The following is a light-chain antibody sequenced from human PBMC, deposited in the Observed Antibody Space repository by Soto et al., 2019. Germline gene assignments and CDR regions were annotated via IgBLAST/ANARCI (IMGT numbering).Light chain of an antibody. Sequence: QSALTQPASVSGSPGQSITIPCTGTSSDVGSYNLVSWYQQHPGKAPKLMIYEVSKRPSGDSSRFTGSKSGNTASLTLSGLQAEDAADYYCCSYAGSSTYVFGTGTKVTVL. V-gene: IGLV2-23*02. J-gene: IGLJ1*01. CDR2: EVS. CDR1: SSDVGSYNL. CDR3: CSYAGSSTYV.